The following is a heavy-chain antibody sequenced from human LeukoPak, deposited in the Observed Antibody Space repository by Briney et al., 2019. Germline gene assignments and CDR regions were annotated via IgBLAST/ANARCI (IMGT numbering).Heavy chain of an antibody. V-gene: IGHV4-34*01. CDR2: INHSGST. D-gene: IGHD3-10*01. Sequence: SETLSLTCAVYGGSFSGYYWSWFRQPPGKGLEWIWEINHSGSTNYNPSLKSRVTISVDTSKNQFSLKLSSVTAADTAVYYCAIPRNYYGSGSYSRGLDYWGQGTLVTVSS. J-gene: IGHJ4*02. CDR3: AIPRNYYGSGSYSRGLDY. CDR1: GGSFSGYY.